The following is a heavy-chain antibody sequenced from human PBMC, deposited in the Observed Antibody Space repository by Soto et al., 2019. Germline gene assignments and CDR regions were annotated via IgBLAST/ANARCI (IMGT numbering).Heavy chain of an antibody. D-gene: IGHD4-17*01. V-gene: IGHV3-49*04. CDR3: TRIHDYGDYDAFDI. Sequence: GGSLRLSCAASGFTFSSYAMSWVRQAPGKGLEWVAVISYGGTTEYAASVKGRFTISRDDSKSIAYLQMNSLKTEDTAVYYCTRIHDYGDYDAFDIWGQGTMVTVSS. CDR1: GFTFSSYA. J-gene: IGHJ3*02. CDR2: ISYGGTT.